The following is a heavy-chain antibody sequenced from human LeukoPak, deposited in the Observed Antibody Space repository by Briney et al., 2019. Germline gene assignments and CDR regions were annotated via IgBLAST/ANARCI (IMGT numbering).Heavy chain of an antibody. V-gene: IGHV3-11*01. CDR1: GFTFSDYY. CDR2: ISSSGSTI. Sequence: PGGSLRLSCAASGFTFSDYYMSWIRQAPGKGLEWVSYISSSGSTIYYADSVKGRFTISRDNAKNSLYLQMNSLRAEDTAVYYCAKDSAGYFQRINWFDPWGQGTLVTVSS. CDR3: AKDSAGYFQRINWFDP. J-gene: IGHJ5*02. D-gene: IGHD2/OR15-2a*01.